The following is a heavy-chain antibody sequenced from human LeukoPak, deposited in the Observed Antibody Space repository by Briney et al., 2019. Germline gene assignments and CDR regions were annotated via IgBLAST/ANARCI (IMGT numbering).Heavy chain of an antibody. CDR1: GFTVSSNY. CDR3: AREEYYYGSASFDY. D-gene: IGHD3-10*01. J-gene: IGHJ4*02. Sequence: QTGGSLRLSCAASGFTVSSNYMSWVRQAPGKGLEWVSVIYSGGSTYYADSVKGRFTISRDNSKNTLYLQMNSLRAEDTAVYYCAREEYYYGSASFDYWGQGTLVIVSS. V-gene: IGHV3-66*01. CDR2: IYSGGST.